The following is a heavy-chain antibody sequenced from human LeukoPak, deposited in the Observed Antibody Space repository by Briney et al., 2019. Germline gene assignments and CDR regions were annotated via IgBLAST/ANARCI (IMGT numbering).Heavy chain of an antibody. J-gene: IGHJ1*01. D-gene: IGHD3-22*01. CDR1: GYTFTGYY. CDR3: ARDESASYYYDTSDDQH. CDR2: ISLNSGGT. V-gene: IGHV1-2*02. Sequence: GASLKVSCKASGYTFTGYYMHWVRQAPGQGLEWMGWISLNSGGTNYAQNFQGRVTMTRDTSISTAYMELSRLRSDDTAVYYCARDESASYYYDTSDDQHWGQGTLVTVSS.